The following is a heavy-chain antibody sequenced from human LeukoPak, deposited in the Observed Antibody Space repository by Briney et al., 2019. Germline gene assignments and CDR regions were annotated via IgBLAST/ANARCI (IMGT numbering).Heavy chain of an antibody. D-gene: IGHD6-13*01. Sequence: SETLSLTCTVSGGSISSYYWSWIRQPPGKGLEWIGYIYTSGSTNYNPSPKSRVTISVDTSKNQFSLKLSSVTAADTAVYYCARLGYSSSWYKMDVWGQGTTVTVSS. CDR2: IYTSGST. V-gene: IGHV4-4*09. CDR1: GGSISSYY. J-gene: IGHJ6*02. CDR3: ARLGYSSSWYKMDV.